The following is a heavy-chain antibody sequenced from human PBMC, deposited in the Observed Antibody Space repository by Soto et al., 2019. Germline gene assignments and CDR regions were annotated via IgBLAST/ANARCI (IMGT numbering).Heavy chain of an antibody. J-gene: IGHJ5*02. D-gene: IGHD1-1*01. V-gene: IGHV3-48*02. Sequence: HPGGSLRLSCAASGFTFSSYSMNWVRQAPGKGLEWVSYISSSSSTIYYADSVKGRFTISRDNAKNSLNLQMDRLRDEDTAVYYCARLEVNWFDPWGQGTLVTVSS. CDR2: ISSSSSTI. CDR1: GFTFSSYS. CDR3: ARLEVNWFDP.